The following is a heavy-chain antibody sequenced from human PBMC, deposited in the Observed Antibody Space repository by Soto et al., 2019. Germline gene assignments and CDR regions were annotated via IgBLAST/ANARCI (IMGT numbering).Heavy chain of an antibody. D-gene: IGHD6-25*01. Sequence: PWGSLRLSCAASGFTFDDYTIRCVRQAPWKGLEWVSLISWDGGSTYYADSVKGRFTISRDNSKNSLYLQMNSLRTEDTALYYCAKDISSEYYYYGMDVWGQGTTVTVSS. CDR3: AKDISSEYYYYGMDV. CDR1: GFTFDDYT. V-gene: IGHV3-43*01. J-gene: IGHJ6*02. CDR2: ISWDGGST.